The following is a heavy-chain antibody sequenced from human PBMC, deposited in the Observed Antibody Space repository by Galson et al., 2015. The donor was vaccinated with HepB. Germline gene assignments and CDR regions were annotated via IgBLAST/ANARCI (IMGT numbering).Heavy chain of an antibody. V-gene: IGHV3-33*01. CDR2: IWYDGSNK. D-gene: IGHD2-2*02. Sequence: SLRLSCAASGFTFSSYGMHWVRQAPGKGLEWVAVIWYDGSNKYYADSVKGRFTISRDNSKNTLYLQMNSLRAEDTAVYYCARDGNWLVYCSSTSCYSPGYYYYMDVWGKGTTVTVSS. CDR1: GFTFSSYG. CDR3: ARDGNWLVYCSSTSCYSPGYYYYMDV. J-gene: IGHJ6*03.